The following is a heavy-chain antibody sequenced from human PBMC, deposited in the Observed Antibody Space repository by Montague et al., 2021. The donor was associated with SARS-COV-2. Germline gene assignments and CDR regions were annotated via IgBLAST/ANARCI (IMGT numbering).Heavy chain of an antibody. D-gene: IGHD2/OR15-2a*01. J-gene: IGHJ4*01. CDR2: IYSNGDT. CDR3: ARGSEYYYHPFDY. Sequence: SGTLSPTCTVAGASMSGYHWSWIRQPAGKALEWIGRIYSNGDTTYNPSPKGRLTMSVDTSERQFSLKMTSVSAADTAIYYCARGSEYYYHPFDYWGHGNLVTVSS. V-gene: IGHV4-4*07. CDR1: GASMSGYH.